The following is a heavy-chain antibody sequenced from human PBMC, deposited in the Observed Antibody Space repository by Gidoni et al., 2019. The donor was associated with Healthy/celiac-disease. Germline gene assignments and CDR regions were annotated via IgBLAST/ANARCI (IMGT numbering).Heavy chain of an antibody. D-gene: IGHD3-9*01. Sequence: QVQLVESGGGVVQPGRSLSLSCAASGFTFSSYGMHWVRQAPGKGLEWVAVIWYDGSNKYYADSVKGRFTISRDNSKNTLYLQMNSLRAEDTAVYYCARDSAYYDILTGYYDYYYYGMDVWGQGTTVTVSS. CDR1: GFTFSSYG. V-gene: IGHV3-33*08. J-gene: IGHJ6*02. CDR2: IWYDGSNK. CDR3: ARDSAYYDILTGYYDYYYYGMDV.